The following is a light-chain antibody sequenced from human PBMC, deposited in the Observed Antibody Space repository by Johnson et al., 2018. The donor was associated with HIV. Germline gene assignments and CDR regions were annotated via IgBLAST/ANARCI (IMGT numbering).Light chain of an antibody. CDR3: ATWDSSLSAYV. V-gene: IGLV1-51*01. J-gene: IGLJ1*01. CDR2: DND. Sequence: QSVLTQPPSVSAAPRQKVTISCSGSSSNIGKNYVSWYRHLPGTAPKLLIYDNDKRPSGIPDRFSASKSGSSATLGITGLQTGDEADYYCATWDSSLSAYVFGPGTKVTII. CDR1: SSNIGKNY.